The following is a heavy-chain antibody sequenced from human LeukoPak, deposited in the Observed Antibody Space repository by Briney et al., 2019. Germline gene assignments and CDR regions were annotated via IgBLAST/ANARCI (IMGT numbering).Heavy chain of an antibody. CDR1: GFTFGSSW. Sequence: QAGGSLRLSCVASGFTFGSSWMSWVRQPPGKGLEWVAYIKQDGSEQHYVDSVRGRFTISRDNAKNSLYLQMNSLRVEDTAVFYCARGGWYPDYWGLGTLVTVSS. D-gene: IGHD6-19*01. J-gene: IGHJ4*02. CDR3: ARGGWYPDY. V-gene: IGHV3-7*01. CDR2: IKQDGSEQ.